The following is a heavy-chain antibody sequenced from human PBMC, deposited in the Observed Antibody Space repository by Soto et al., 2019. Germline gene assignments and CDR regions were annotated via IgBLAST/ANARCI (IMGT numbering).Heavy chain of an antibody. CDR1: GGSMSNYY. Sequence: SETLSLTCIVSGGSMSNYYWSWIRQPPGKGLEWIGYIYYSGNTKYNPSLKSRVTISKDTSKNQFSLKLSSVTAADTAVYYCARDNAVGTSNFDYWGQGTLVTVSS. CDR3: ARDNAVGTSNFDY. D-gene: IGHD2-8*01. J-gene: IGHJ4*02. CDR2: IYYSGNT. V-gene: IGHV4-59*01.